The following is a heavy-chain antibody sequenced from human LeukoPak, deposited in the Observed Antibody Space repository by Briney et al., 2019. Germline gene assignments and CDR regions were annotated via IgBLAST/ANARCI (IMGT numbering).Heavy chain of an antibody. CDR3: ARDVGRRIAVAPCLY. V-gene: IGHV1-46*01. Sequence: AASVKVSCKASGYTFTSYYMHWVRQAPGQGLEWMGIINPSGGSTSYAQKFQGRVTMTRDMSTSTVYMELSSLRSEDTAVYYCARDVGRRIAVAPCLYWGQGTLVTVSS. D-gene: IGHD6-19*01. J-gene: IGHJ4*02. CDR2: INPSGGST. CDR1: GYTFTSYY.